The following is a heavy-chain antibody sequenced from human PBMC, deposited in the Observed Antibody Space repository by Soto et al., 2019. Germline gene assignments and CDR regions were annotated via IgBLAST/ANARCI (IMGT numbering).Heavy chain of an antibody. V-gene: IGHV1-58*01. Sequence: QMQLVQSGPEVKKPGTSVKVSCKASGFTFTSSAVQWVRQARGQRLEWIGWIVVGSGNTNYAQKFQERVTITRDMXTXTAYMELSSLRSEDTAVYYCAAAMVTSSYYYYGMDVWGQGTTVTVSS. J-gene: IGHJ6*02. CDR1: GFTFTSSA. CDR3: AAAMVTSSYYYYGMDV. D-gene: IGHD5-18*01. CDR2: IVVGSGNT.